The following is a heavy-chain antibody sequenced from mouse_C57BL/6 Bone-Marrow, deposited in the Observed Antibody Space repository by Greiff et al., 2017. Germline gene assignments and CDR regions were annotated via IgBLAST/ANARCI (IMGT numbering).Heavy chain of an antibody. J-gene: IGHJ4*01. Sequence: VKLVESGAELARPGASVKLSCKASGYTFPSYGISWVKRRTGQGLEWIGEIFPGSGNTYYNEKVKGKATLTADKSSSTVYMELRSLTSEDSAVYFCARTGILRRGYAMDYWGQGTSVTVSS. CDR3: ARTGILRRGYAMDY. CDR1: GYTFPSYG. D-gene: IGHD2-4*01. CDR2: IFPGSGNT. V-gene: IGHV1-81*01.